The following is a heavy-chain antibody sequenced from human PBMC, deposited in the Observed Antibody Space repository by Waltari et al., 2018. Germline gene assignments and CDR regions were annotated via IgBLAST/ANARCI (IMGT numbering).Heavy chain of an antibody. V-gene: IGHV3-23*01. J-gene: IGHJ4*02. D-gene: IGHD6-19*01. CDR1: GFTFSSSA. CDR3: AKGIAVAPRGGCDY. CDR2: ISGSGGST. Sequence: EVQLLESGGGLVQPGGSLRLSCAASGFTFSSSAMSWVRQAPGKGLEWVSAISGSGGSTYYADSVKGRFTISRDNSKNTLYLQMNSLRAEDTAVYYCAKGIAVAPRGGCDYWGQGTLVTVSS.